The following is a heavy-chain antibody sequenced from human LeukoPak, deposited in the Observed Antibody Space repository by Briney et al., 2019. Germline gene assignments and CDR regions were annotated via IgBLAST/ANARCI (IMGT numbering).Heavy chain of an antibody. V-gene: IGHV1-2*02. CDR3: ARDLIWSGLRVIAVAGIDAFDI. Sequence: GASVKVSCKASGYTFTGYYMHWVRQAPGQGLEWMGWINPNSGGTNYAQKFQGRVTMTRDTSISTAYMELSRLRSDDTAVYYCARDLIWSGLRVIAVAGIDAFDIWGQGTMVTVSS. J-gene: IGHJ3*02. CDR2: INPNSGGT. CDR1: GYTFTGYY. D-gene: IGHD6-19*01.